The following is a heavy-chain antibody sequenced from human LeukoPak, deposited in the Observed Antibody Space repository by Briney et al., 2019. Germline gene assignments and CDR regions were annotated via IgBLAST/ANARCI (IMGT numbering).Heavy chain of an antibody. CDR1: GGSISSSSYY. CDR2: IYHNGST. CDR3: ARRRDGYNRDFDY. D-gene: IGHD5-24*01. J-gene: IGHJ4*02. V-gene: IGHV4-39*07. Sequence: SETLSLTCTVSGGSISSSSYYWGWIRQPPGKGLEWIGSIYHNGSTYYNPSLKSRVTISVDTSKNQFSLKLSSVTAADTAVYYCARRRDGYNRDFDYWGQGTLVTVSS.